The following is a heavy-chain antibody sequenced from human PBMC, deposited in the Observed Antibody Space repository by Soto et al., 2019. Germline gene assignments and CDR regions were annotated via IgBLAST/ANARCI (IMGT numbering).Heavy chain of an antibody. V-gene: IGHV4-59*01. CDR2: VSSSGST. D-gene: IGHD3-22*01. Sequence: ETLCLTGPVSGGSISGDHWNWIRQPPGKGLEWIAYVSSSGSTKYNPSLKSRVTISIDTTKNQFSLRLSSVTAADTAVYYCASGFYDSRGYSEAFDIWGQGTKVTVSS. J-gene: IGHJ3*02. CDR3: ASGFYDSRGYSEAFDI. CDR1: GGSISGDH.